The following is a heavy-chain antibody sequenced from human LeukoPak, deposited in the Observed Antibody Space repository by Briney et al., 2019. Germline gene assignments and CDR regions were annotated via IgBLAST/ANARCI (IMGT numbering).Heavy chain of an antibody. V-gene: IGHV1-18*04. J-gene: IGHJ4*02. CDR3: ARVERFPGYYNVDY. Sequence: ASVKVSCKASGYTFTSCGISWARQAPGQGLEWMGWISAYNGNTNYAQKLQGRVTMTTDTSTSTAYMELRSLRSDDTAVYYCARVERFPGYYNVDYWGQGTLVTVSS. D-gene: IGHD3-9*01. CDR1: GYTFTSCG. CDR2: ISAYNGNT.